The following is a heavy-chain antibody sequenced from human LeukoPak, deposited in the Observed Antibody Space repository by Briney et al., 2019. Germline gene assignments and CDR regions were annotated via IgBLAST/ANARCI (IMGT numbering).Heavy chain of an antibody. CDR2: ISYDGSNK. CDR3: AREGRPYGSGSYYTKWFDP. D-gene: IGHD3-10*01. Sequence: GGSLRLSCAASGFTFSSYAMHWVRQAPGKGLEWVAVISYDGSNKYYADSVKGRFTISRDNSKNTLYLQMNSLRAEDTAVYYCAREGRPYGSGSYYTKWFDPWGQGTLVTVSS. CDR1: GFTFSSYA. J-gene: IGHJ5*02. V-gene: IGHV3-30*04.